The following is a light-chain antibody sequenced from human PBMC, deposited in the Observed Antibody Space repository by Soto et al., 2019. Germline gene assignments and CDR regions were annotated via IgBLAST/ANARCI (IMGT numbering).Light chain of an antibody. V-gene: IGKV3-20*01. CDR2: GAS. J-gene: IGKJ3*01. CDR3: QQYGSSFT. CDR1: QSVSSSY. Sequence: EIVLTQSPGTLSLSRGERATLSCRGSQSVSSSYLAWYQQKPGQAPRLLIYGASSRATGIPDRFSGSGSGTDFTLTISRLEPADFAVYYCQQYGSSFTFGPGTKVDIK.